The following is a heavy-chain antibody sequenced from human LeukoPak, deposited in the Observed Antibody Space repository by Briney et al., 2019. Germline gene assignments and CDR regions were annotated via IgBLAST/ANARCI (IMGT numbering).Heavy chain of an antibody. CDR3: ARSDYHNSGSHTVFDAFDI. V-gene: IGHV4-61*01. Sequence: PSETLSLTCTVSGGSVSSGSYYWSWIRRPPGKGLEWIGYIDDSGNTNYNPSLKSQVTTSVDKSKNQFSLKLSFVTAADTAMYYCARSDYHNSGSHTVFDAFDIWGQGTRVTVSS. CDR2: IDDSGNT. J-gene: IGHJ3*02. D-gene: IGHD3-10*01. CDR1: GGSVSSGSYY.